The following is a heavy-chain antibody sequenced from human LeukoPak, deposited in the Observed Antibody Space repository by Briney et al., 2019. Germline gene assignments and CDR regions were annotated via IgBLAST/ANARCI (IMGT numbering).Heavy chain of an antibody. CDR1: GGSISSDY. V-gene: IGHV4-59*01. CDR2: IYYSGST. J-gene: IGHJ5*02. Sequence: PSETLSLTCTVSGGSISSDYWSWLRQPPGKGLEWIGYIYYSGSTNYNPSLKSRVTISVDTSKNQFSLKLSSVTAAHTAVYYCARLYDSSDYTNWLDPWGQGALVTVSS. CDR3: ARLYDSSDYTNWLDP. D-gene: IGHD3-22*01.